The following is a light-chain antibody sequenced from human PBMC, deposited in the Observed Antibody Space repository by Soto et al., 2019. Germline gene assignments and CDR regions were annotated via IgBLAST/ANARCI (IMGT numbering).Light chain of an antibody. V-gene: IGKV1-27*01. CDR2: AAS. J-gene: IGKJ1*01. CDR1: QGISNY. Sequence: DIQMTQSPSSLSASVGDRVTVTCRASQGISNYLAWYQQIPGKRPKLLTYAASTLQSGVPSRFSGSGSGTDFTLTISSLQPEDVATYYCQSYNAFPRPCGQGTKVQIK. CDR3: QSYNAFPRP.